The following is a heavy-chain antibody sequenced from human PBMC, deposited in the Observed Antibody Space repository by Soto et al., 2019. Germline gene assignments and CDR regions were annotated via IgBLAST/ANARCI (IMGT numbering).Heavy chain of an antibody. J-gene: IGHJ4*02. D-gene: IGHD3-22*01. Sequence: QVQLVESGGGVVQPGRSLRLSCAASVFTFSSYAMHWVRQAPGKGLEWVAVISYDGSNKYYADSVKGRFTISRDNSKNTLYLQMNSLRAEDTAVYYCARGSGSELDYWGQGTLVTVSS. CDR3: ARGSGSELDY. CDR1: VFTFSSYA. CDR2: ISYDGSNK. V-gene: IGHV3-30-3*01.